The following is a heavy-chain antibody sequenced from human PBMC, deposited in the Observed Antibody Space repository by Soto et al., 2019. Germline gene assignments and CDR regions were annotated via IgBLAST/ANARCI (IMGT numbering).Heavy chain of an antibody. CDR2: MDPKSGHT. CDR3: ARGSYYDILTGFYPC. V-gene: IGHV1-8*01. Sequence: ASVKVSCKASGYTFSSFDIIWVRQATGQGLEWMGWMDPKSGHTAFAQKFQGRVTMARNTSINTAYLELSRLTSDDTAVYFCARGSYYDILTGFYPCWGQGALVTVSS. J-gene: IGHJ4*02. CDR1: GYTFSSFD. D-gene: IGHD3-9*01.